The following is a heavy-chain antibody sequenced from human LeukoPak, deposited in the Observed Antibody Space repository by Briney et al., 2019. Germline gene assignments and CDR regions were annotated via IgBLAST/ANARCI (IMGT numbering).Heavy chain of an antibody. CDR1: GNTFSGDH. D-gene: IGHD1-26*01. J-gene: IGHJ4*02. V-gene: IGHV1-2*06. CDR2: IDPSNGAT. Sequence: ASVKVSCKASGNTFSGDHMHWVRQAPGQGLEWMGRIDPSNGATHVAQKFQGRVTMTRDTSISTAYMELDRLTSDDTAVYYCARDRNLYSGSFASWGQGTLLTVS. CDR3: ARDRNLYSGSFAS.